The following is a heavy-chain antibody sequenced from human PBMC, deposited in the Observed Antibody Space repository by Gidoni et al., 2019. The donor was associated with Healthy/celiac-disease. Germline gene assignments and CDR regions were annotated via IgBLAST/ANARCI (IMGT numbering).Heavy chain of an antibody. Sequence: EVQLLESGGGLVQPGGSLRLSCAASGFTFSSYAMSWVRQAPGKGLEWVSAISGSGGSTYYADSVKGRFTISRDNSKNTLYLQMNSLRAEDTAVYYCAKVIWADSGSYLPHNFDYWGQGTLVTVSS. D-gene: IGHD1-26*01. CDR2: ISGSGGST. J-gene: IGHJ4*02. V-gene: IGHV3-23*01. CDR1: GFTFSSYA. CDR3: AKVIWADSGSYLPHNFDY.